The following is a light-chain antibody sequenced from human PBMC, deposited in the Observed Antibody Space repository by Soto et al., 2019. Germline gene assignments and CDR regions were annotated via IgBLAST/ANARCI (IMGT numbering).Light chain of an antibody. Sequence: DIQMTQSPSTLSASLGDRVTITCRASQGISRWLAWYQQRPGKAPKLLIYDASTLHSGVSSRFSGSGSGTEFTLTISSLQPNDSATYYCQQYTTYWTFGQGTKV. V-gene: IGKV1-5*01. J-gene: IGKJ1*01. CDR2: DAS. CDR3: QQYTTYWT. CDR1: QGISRW.